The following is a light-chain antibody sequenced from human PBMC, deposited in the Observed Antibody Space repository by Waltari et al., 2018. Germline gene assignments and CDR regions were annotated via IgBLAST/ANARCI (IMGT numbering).Light chain of an antibody. CDR2: VSS. Sequence: IQLTQSPSSLSASVGDRVTITCRASQDIAGYLAWYQQKPGKAPNLLIYVSSTLQSGVPSRFSGSGSGTVFTLTISSLQPEDSATYYCQQLHTYPLTFGGGTTVDI. J-gene: IGKJ4*01. CDR3: QQLHTYPLT. V-gene: IGKV1-9*01. CDR1: QDIAGY.